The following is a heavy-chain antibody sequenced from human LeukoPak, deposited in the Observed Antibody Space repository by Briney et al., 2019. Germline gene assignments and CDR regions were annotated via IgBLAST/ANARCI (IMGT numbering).Heavy chain of an antibody. CDR3: ARTSARGAQFDY. CDR2: IYSSGST. J-gene: IGHJ4*02. CDR1: GGSIGSYY. Sequence: PSETLSLTCTVSGGSIGSYYWSWIRQPAGKGLEWIGRIYSSGSTNYNPSLKTRVTMSVDTSKNQFSLNLTSVTAADTAVYYCARTSARGAQFDYWGQGTLVTVSS. D-gene: IGHD3-10*01. V-gene: IGHV4-4*07.